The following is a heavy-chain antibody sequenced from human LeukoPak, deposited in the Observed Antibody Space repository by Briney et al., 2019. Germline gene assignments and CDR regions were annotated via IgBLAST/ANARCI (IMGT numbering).Heavy chain of an antibody. D-gene: IGHD2-2*03. CDR3: ARDRGYCRSTSCYSYWFDS. CDR1: GFTFSHYN. CDR2: ISSSGGTI. V-gene: IGHV3-48*04. J-gene: IGHJ5*01. Sequence: PGGSLRLSCAASGFTFSHYNMNWVRQAPGKGLEWVSFISSSGGTIYYADSVKGRFTIPRDNADNSLYLQMNSLRGEDTAVYYCARDRGYCRSTSCYSYWFDSWGQGTLVTVSS.